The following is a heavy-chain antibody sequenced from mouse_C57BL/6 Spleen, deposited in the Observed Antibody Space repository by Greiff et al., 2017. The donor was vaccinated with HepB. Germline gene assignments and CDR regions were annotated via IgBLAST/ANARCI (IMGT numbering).Heavy chain of an antibody. Sequence: QVQLKESGAELVRPGASVTLSCKASGYTFTDYEMHWVKQTPVHGLEWIGAIDPETGGTAYNQKFKGKAILTADKSSSTAYMELRSLTSEDSAVYYCTRSDYYGSYWYFDVWGTGTTVTVSS. J-gene: IGHJ1*03. V-gene: IGHV1-15*01. D-gene: IGHD1-1*01. CDR2: IDPETGGT. CDR1: GYTFTDYE. CDR3: TRSDYYGSYWYFDV.